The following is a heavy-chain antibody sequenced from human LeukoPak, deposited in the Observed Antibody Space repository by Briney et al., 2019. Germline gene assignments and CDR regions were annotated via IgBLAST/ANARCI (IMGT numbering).Heavy chain of an antibody. Sequence: PGGSLRLSCVASGCSFSSYNMNWVRQAPGKGLEWVSSISRSASNIYYADSVKGRFTISRDNAKNLFYLQMNSLRAEDTAVYYCARGIYCGGDCYAYGMDVWGQGTTVTVSS. CDR3: ARGIYCGGDCYAYGMDV. D-gene: IGHD2-21*02. V-gene: IGHV3-21*01. CDR1: GCSFSSYN. CDR2: ISRSASNI. J-gene: IGHJ6*02.